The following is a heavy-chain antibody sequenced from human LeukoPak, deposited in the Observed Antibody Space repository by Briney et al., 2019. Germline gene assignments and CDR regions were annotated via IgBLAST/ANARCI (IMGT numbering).Heavy chain of an antibody. CDR2: INGRGDST. Sequence: GGSLRVSCTTSGFTFSNYAMSWVRQAPGKGLEWVSDINGRGDSTVYADAVKGRFTISRDNFKSTLYLQMNSLRVEDTAGYYCAKDQGSGHGAYTWGTFDFWGLETLVTVSS. CDR3: AKDQGSGHGAYTWGTFDF. V-gene: IGHV3-23*01. CDR1: GFTFSNYA. D-gene: IGHD4/OR15-4a*01. J-gene: IGHJ4*01.